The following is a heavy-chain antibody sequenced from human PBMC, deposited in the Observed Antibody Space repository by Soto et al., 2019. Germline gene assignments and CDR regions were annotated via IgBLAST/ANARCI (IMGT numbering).Heavy chain of an antibody. D-gene: IGHD3-3*01. J-gene: IGHJ5*02. CDR3: AREGITIFGVVPDNWFDP. Sequence: SVKVSCKASGGTFSIYAISCVLQSPVQWLEWMGGIIPIFGTANYAQKFQGRVTITADKSTSTAYMELSSLRSEDTAVYYCAREGITIFGVVPDNWFDPWGQGTLVTVSS. CDR1: GGTFSIYA. CDR2: IIPIFGTA. V-gene: IGHV1-69*06.